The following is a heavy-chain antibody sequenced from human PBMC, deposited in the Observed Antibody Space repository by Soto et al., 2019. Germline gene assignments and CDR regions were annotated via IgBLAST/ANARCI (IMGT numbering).Heavy chain of an antibody. Sequence: SETLSLTCAVYGGSFSGYYWSWIRQPPGKGLEWIGEINHSGSTNYNPSLKSRVTISVDTSKNQFSLKLSSVTAADTAVYYCARGGRRWGTIGYCSSTSCYRAGHDAFDIWGQGTMVTVSS. J-gene: IGHJ3*02. V-gene: IGHV4-34*01. CDR3: ARGGRRWGTIGYCSSTSCYRAGHDAFDI. CDR2: INHSGST. D-gene: IGHD2-2*01. CDR1: GGSFSGYY.